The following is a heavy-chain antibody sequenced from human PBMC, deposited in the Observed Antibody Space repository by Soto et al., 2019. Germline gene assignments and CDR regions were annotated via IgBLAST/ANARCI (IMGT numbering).Heavy chain of an antibody. CDR2: IYPGDSDT. V-gene: IGHV5-51*01. CDR3: ARHGGRRDGYNYFDY. Sequence: GDSLKISCKGSGYSFTSYWIGWARQMPGKGLEWMGIIYPGDSDTRYSPSFQGQVTISADKSISTAYLQWSSLKASDTAMYYCARHGGRRDGYNYFDYWGQGTLVTVSS. J-gene: IGHJ4*02. CDR1: GYSFTSYW. D-gene: IGHD5-12*01.